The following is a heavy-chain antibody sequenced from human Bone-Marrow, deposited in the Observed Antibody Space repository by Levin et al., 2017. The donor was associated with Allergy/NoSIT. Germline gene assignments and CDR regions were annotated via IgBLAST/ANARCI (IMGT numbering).Heavy chain of an antibody. D-gene: IGHD3-10*01. J-gene: IGHJ4*02. CDR2: IFYSGST. V-gene: IGHV4-59*01. Sequence: SETLSLTCTVSGGSISGYYWSWVRQXPGKGLEWVGHIFYSGSTNYNPSLKSRVTISINTSKNQFSLNLTSVTAADTAFYYCARSVAGEFDYWGQGTLVTVSS. CDR1: GGSISGYY. CDR3: ARSVAGEFDY.